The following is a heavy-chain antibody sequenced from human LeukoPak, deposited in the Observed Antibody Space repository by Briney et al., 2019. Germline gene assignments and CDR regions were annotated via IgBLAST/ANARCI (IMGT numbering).Heavy chain of an antibody. CDR1: GFTFSSYE. CDR2: ISNSGSTK. Sequence: GGSLRLSCAASGFTFSSYEMNWVRQAPGKGLEWISYISNSGSTKYYADSVKGRFTISRDNAKNSVFLQMNSLRAEDTAVYYCAAVIDYWGQGTLVTVSS. V-gene: IGHV3-48*03. J-gene: IGHJ4*02. CDR3: AAVIDY.